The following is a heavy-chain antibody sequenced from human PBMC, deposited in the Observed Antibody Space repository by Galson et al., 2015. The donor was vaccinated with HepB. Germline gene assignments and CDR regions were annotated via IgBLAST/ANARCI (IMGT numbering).Heavy chain of an antibody. CDR1: GFTFSSYG. D-gene: IGHD1-26*01. V-gene: IGHV3-33*01. J-gene: IGHJ3*02. Sequence: SLRLSCAASGFTFSSYGMHWVRQAPGKGLEWVAVIWYDGSNKYYADSVKGRFTISRDNSKNTLYLQMNSLRAEDTAVYYCARERWELLLNYRGAFDIWGQGTMVTVSS. CDR3: ARERWELLLNYRGAFDI. CDR2: IWYDGSNK.